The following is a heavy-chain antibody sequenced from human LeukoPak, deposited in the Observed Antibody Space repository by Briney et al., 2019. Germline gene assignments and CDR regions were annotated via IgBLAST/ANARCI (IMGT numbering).Heavy chain of an antibody. V-gene: IGHV3-20*04. D-gene: IGHD3-10*01. J-gene: IGHJ6*04. CDR2: INYNGAIT. CDR1: GFTFVDYG. Sequence: GGSLRLSCATSGFTFVDYGLSWVRRAPGKGLEWLCAINYNGAITDYADSVKGRFTISRDNAKNSLYLRMNSLRAEDTAVYYCARDRGFGQADVWGKGTTVTVSS. CDR3: ARDRGFGQADV.